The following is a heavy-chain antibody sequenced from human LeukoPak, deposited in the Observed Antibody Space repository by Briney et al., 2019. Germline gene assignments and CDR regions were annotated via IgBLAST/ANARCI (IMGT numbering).Heavy chain of an antibody. V-gene: IGHV1-2*02. J-gene: IGHJ4*02. CDR3: ARSYGGNSGRPFDY. CDR2: INPNSGGT. Sequence: ASVKVSCKASGYTFTGYYMHWVRQAPGQGLEWMGWINPNSGGTNYAQKFQGRVTMTRDTSISTAYMELSRLRSDDTAVYYCARSYGGNSGRPFDYWGQGSLVTVSS. CDR1: GYTFTGYY. D-gene: IGHD4-23*01.